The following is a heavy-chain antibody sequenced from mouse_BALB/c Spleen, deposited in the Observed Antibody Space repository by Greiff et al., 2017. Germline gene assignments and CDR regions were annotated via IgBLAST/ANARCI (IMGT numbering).Heavy chain of an antibody. V-gene: IGHV5-17*02. CDR2: ISSGSSTI. D-gene: IGHD1-2*01. Sequence: EVKLMESGGGLVQPGGSRKLSCAASGFTFSSFGMHWVRQAPEKGLEWVAYISSGSSTIYYADTVKGRFTISRDNPKNTLFLQMTSLRSEDTAMYYCAREAHYYGYGAYWGQGTLVTVSA. CDR3: AREAHYYGYGAY. J-gene: IGHJ3*01. CDR1: GFTFSSFG.